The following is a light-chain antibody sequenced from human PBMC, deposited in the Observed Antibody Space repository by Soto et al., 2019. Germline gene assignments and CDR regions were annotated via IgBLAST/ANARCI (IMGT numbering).Light chain of an antibody. J-gene: IGKJ5*01. V-gene: IGKV1-13*02. CDR3: RHFNSYPIT. CDR2: NVS. Sequence: AIQLTQSPSSLSASVGDTVTITCRASQGVQNRLTWSQQKPGKPPKLLLSNVSNLENGVPSRVSGSGSGTDFTLTINRLQTGDFATYYCRHFNSYPITCGHGTRL. CDR1: QGVQNR.